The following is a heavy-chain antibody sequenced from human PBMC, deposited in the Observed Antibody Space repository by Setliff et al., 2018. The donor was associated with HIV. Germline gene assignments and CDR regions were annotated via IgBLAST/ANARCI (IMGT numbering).Heavy chain of an antibody. D-gene: IGHD3-10*01. J-gene: IGHJ4*02. CDR2: IYYTGFT. V-gene: IGHV4-4*07. CDR3: ARSIYGSGSYPLDY. CDR1: GGSISYYH. Sequence: SETLSLTCSVTGGSISYYHWSWIRQPAGKGLEWIGRIYYTGFTDYNPSLKSRLTMSVDTSKNQFSLKLSSVTAADTAVYFCARSIYGSGSYPLDYWGQGILVTVSS.